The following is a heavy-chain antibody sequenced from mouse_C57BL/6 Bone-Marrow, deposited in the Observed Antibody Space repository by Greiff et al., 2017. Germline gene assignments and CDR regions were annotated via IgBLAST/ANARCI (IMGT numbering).Heavy chain of an antibody. J-gene: IGHJ2*01. CDR1: GYTFTSYW. Sequence: LQPGAELVKPGASVKMSCKASGYTFTSYWITWVKQRPGQGLEWIGDIYPGSGSTNYNEKFKSKATLTVDTSSSTAYMQLSSLTSEDSAVYYCARGQLRLQDYWGQGTTLTVSS. CDR2: IYPGSGST. D-gene: IGHD3-2*02. V-gene: IGHV1-55*01. CDR3: ARGQLRLQDY.